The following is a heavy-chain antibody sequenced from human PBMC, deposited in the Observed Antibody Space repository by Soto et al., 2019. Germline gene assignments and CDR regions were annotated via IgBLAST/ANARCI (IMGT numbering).Heavy chain of an antibody. CDR1: GFPFSSYA. V-gene: IGHV3-30-3*01. Sequence: GGSLRLSCAASGFPFSSYAMHWVRQAPGKGLEWVAGISYDGSNKYDADSGKGRVTISRENSKNTLYLQMNSLRAEDPAVYYCARGLGSHGDYESVYYWGQGTLVTVS. D-gene: IGHD4-17*01. CDR3: ARGLGSHGDYESVYY. J-gene: IGHJ4*02. CDR2: ISYDGSNK.